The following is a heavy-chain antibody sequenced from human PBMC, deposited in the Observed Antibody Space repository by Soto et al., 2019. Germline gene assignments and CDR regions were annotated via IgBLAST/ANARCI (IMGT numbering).Heavy chain of an antibody. CDR1: GYTFTSYA. CDR2: INAGNGNT. V-gene: IGHV1-3*01. Sequence: ASVKVSCKASGYTFTSYAMHWVRQAPGQRLEWMGWINAGNGNTEYSQKFQGRVTITRDTSASTAYMELSSLRSEDTAVYYCAREYQLLYNWFDPWGQGTLVTVSS. D-gene: IGHD2-2*01. J-gene: IGHJ5*02. CDR3: AREYQLLYNWFDP.